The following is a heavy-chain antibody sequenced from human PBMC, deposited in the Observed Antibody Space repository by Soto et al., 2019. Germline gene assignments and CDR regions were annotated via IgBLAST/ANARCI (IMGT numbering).Heavy chain of an antibody. D-gene: IGHD3-10*01. CDR3: GKFDYYGSGSS. J-gene: IGHJ1*01. V-gene: IGHV1-69*06. Sequence: SEKVSCKASGGAFSSYAISWVRQAPGQGLEWMGGIIAIFGTANYAQKFQGRVTITAENSTSTAYMERSSLRSADTAVYYCGKFDYYGSGSSWGQRTLVIGSS. CDR1: GGAFSSYA. CDR2: IIAIFGTA.